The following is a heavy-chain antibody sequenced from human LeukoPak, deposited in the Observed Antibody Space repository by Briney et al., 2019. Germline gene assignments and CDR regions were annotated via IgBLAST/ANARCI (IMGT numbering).Heavy chain of an antibody. CDR3: ARGGDYYDSSGYTIGTEYFQH. V-gene: IGHV3-21*01. D-gene: IGHD3-22*01. CDR1: GFTFSSYS. J-gene: IGHJ1*01. Sequence: GGSLRLSCAASGFTFSSYSMIWVRQAPGKGLEWVSSISSSSNIYYADSVKGRFTISRDDAKNSLYLQMNRLRAEDTAVYYCARGGDYYDSSGYTIGTEYFQHWGQGTLVTVSS. CDR2: ISSSSNI.